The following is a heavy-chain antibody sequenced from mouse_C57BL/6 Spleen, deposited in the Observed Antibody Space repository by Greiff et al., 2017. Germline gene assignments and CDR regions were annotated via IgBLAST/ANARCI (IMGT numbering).Heavy chain of an antibody. Sequence: VKLQESGAELARPGASVKLSCKASGYTFTSYGISWVKQRTGQGLEWIGEIYPRSGNTYYNEKFKGKATLTADKSSSTAYMELRSLTSEDSAVYFCARDEGYGLFDYWGQGTTLTVSS. V-gene: IGHV1-81*01. CDR2: IYPRSGNT. J-gene: IGHJ2*01. CDR1: GYTFTSYG. D-gene: IGHD2-2*01. CDR3: ARDEGYGLFDY.